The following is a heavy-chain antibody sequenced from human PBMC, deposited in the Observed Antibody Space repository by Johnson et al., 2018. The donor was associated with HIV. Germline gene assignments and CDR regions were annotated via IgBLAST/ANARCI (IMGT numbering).Heavy chain of an antibody. D-gene: IGHD1-1*01. J-gene: IGHJ3*02. CDR3: ARGGIIHDAFDI. V-gene: IGHV3-30*03. Sequence: QVQLVESGGGLVKPGGSLRLSCAASGFTFSDYYMSWIRQAPGKGLEWVAGISYAGSNKYFADSVKGRFTISRDNSKNTLYLQMSSLRAEATAVYYCARGGIIHDAFDIWGQGTMVTVSS. CDR1: GFTFSDYY. CDR2: ISYAGSNK.